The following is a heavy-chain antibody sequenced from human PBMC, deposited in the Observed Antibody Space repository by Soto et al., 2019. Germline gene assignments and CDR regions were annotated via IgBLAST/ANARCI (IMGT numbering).Heavy chain of an antibody. CDR1: GGTFSSYA. Sequence: ASVKVSCKASGGTFSSYAISWVRQAPGQGLEWMGGIIPIFGTANYAQKFQGRVTITADESTSTAYMELSSLRSEDTAVYYCARVYCSGGSCYSGVPHYFDYWGQGTLVTVSS. J-gene: IGHJ4*02. CDR3: ARVYCSGGSCYSGVPHYFDY. D-gene: IGHD2-15*01. V-gene: IGHV1-69*13. CDR2: IIPIFGTA.